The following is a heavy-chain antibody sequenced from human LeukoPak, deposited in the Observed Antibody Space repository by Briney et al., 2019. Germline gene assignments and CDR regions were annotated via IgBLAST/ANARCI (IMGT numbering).Heavy chain of an antibody. J-gene: IGHJ4*02. Sequence: GRSLRLSCAASGVTFSSYAMHWVRQAPGKGLEWVAVISYDGSNKYYADSVKGRFTISRDNSKNTLYLQMNSLRAEDTAVYYCARDRSEYFDYWGQGTLVTVSS. CDR1: GVTFSSYA. V-gene: IGHV3-30*04. CDR3: ARDRSEYFDY. CDR2: ISYDGSNK.